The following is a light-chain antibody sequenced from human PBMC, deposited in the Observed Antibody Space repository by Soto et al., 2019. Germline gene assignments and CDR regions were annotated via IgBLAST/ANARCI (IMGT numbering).Light chain of an antibody. CDR2: AAS. Sequence: EIVLTQSPGSLSLSPGERATFSCRASQSVSTNFFAWYQQKPGQAPRLLIYAASSRATGIPDRFSGSGSGTDFTLTISRLEPEEFAVYYCQQYASSVTFGQGTKVEIK. V-gene: IGKV3-20*01. J-gene: IGKJ1*01. CDR1: QSVSTNF. CDR3: QQYASSVT.